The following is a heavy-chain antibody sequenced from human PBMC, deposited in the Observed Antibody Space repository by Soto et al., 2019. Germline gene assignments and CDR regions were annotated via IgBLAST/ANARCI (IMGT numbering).Heavy chain of an antibody. CDR3: TTDIYYDSSGYCDHMRESLFDY. Sequence: PGGSLRLSCAASGFTFSNAWMSWVRQAPGKGLEWVGRIKSKTDGGTTDYAAPVKGRFTISRDDSKNTLYLQMNSLKTEDTAVYYCTTDIYYDSSGYCDHMRESLFDYWGQGTLVTVSS. J-gene: IGHJ4*02. CDR1: GFTFSNAW. D-gene: IGHD3-22*01. CDR2: IKSKTDGGTT. V-gene: IGHV3-15*01.